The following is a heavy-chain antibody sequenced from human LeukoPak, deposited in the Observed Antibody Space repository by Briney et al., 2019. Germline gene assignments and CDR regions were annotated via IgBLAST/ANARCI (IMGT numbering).Heavy chain of an antibody. J-gene: IGHJ4*02. CDR1: GFTFSSYA. D-gene: IGHD6-19*01. CDR2: MKQDGNEE. Sequence: GSLRLSCAASGFTFSSYAMSWVRQAPGKGLEWVANMKQDGNEEYYVDSVKGRFTISRDNAKNSLYLQMNSLRAEDTAVYYCARPYSSGWYGVFNYWGQGTLVTVSS. V-gene: IGHV3-7*03. CDR3: ARPYSSGWYGVFNY.